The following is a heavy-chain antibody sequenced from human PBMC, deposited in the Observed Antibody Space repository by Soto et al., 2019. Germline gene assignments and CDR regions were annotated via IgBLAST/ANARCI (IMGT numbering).Heavy chain of an antibody. D-gene: IGHD2-15*01. Sequence: SVKVSCKASGGTFSSYAISWVRQPPGQGLEWMGGIIPIFGTANYAQKFQGRVTITADESTSTAYMELSSLRSEDTAVYYCARDPGPVGYCSGGSCHNWFDPWGQGTLVTVSS. J-gene: IGHJ5*02. CDR3: ARDPGPVGYCSGGSCHNWFDP. CDR1: GGTFSSYA. CDR2: IIPIFGTA. V-gene: IGHV1-69*13.